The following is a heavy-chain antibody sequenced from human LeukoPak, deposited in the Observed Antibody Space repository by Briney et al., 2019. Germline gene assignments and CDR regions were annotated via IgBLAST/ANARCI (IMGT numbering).Heavy chain of an antibody. CDR3: ASICSGGSCYTRNFDY. J-gene: IGHJ4*02. CDR2: INPNSGGT. D-gene: IGHD2-15*01. CDR1: GYTFTGYY. Sequence: ASVKVSCKASGYTFTGYYMHWVRQAPRQGLEWMGRINPNSGGTNFAQKFQGRVTMTRDTSISTAYMELSRLRSDDTAVYYCASICSGGSCYTRNFDYWGQGTLVTVSS. V-gene: IGHV1-2*06.